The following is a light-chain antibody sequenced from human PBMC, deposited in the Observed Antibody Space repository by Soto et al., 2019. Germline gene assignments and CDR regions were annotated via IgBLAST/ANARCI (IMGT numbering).Light chain of an antibody. J-gene: IGLJ1*01. V-gene: IGLV1-40*01. Sequence: QSVLTQPPSVSAAPGQRVTISCTGSRSNLGANYDVHWYQQVPGTGPKLLIYGNNNRPSGVPDRFSGSKSGTSASLAITGLQTEDEATYYCQSYDSSPNGHSFVFGTGTKVTVL. CDR1: RSNLGANYD. CDR2: GNN. CDR3: QSYDSSPNGHSFV.